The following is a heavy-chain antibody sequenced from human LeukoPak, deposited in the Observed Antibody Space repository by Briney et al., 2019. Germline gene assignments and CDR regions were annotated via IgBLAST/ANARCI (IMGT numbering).Heavy chain of an antibody. V-gene: IGHV3-20*04. D-gene: IGHD3-10*01. CDR2: IHWNGGTT. CDR3: ASIRSGSYNGWFDP. CDR1: GFTFYNYG. J-gene: IGHJ5*02. Sequence: PGGSLRLSCAASGFTFYNYGMAWVRQAPGKGLEWGSYIHWNGGTTDYADSVKGRFTISRDNAKPYLYLQMDSLRAEETPLYYCASIRSGSYNGWFDPWGKGTLVTVSS.